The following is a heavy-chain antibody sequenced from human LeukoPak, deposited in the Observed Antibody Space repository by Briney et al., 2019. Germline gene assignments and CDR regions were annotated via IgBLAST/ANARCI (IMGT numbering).Heavy chain of an antibody. J-gene: IGHJ4*02. CDR2: ISSSGSTI. CDR3: ARDRNTDFWSGYYTNYFDY. CDR1: GFTFSSYE. D-gene: IGHD3-3*01. Sequence: GGSLRLSCAASGFTFSSYEMNWVRQAPGKGLEWVSYISSSGSTIYYADSVKGRFTISRDNAKNSLYLQMNSLRAEDTAVYYCARDRNTDFWSGYYTNYFDYWGQGTLVTVSS. V-gene: IGHV3-48*03.